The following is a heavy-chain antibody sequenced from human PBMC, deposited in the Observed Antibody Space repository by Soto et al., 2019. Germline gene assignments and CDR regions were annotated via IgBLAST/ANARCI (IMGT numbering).Heavy chain of an antibody. CDR2: IIPGLGTI. D-gene: IGHD3-10*01. CDR1: GGTFSRYA. Sequence: QVQLVQSGAEVKKPGSSVKVSCKASGGTFSRYAVSWVRQAPGQGLEWMGGIIPGLGTINYAQKFQGRVTITADESTSTAYMELSSLRSEDTAVYYCARDGLMRGAIIGNFDYWGQGTLVTVSS. J-gene: IGHJ4*02. CDR3: ARDGLMRGAIIGNFDY. V-gene: IGHV1-69*01.